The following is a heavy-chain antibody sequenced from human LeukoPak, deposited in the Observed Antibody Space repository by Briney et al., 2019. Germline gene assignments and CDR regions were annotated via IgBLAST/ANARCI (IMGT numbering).Heavy chain of an antibody. CDR1: GSTCTDNY. J-gene: IGHJ5*02. CDR2: INSNTGGT. Sequence: VASVKVSCKASGSTCTDNYVRWIRRATGQGLERMVLINSNTGGTYVAQKFQRRVTMTTDTSIITAYMELSRLTSDDTTVYSCARGWQINSSGGFVDPWGQGTLVTVSS. V-gene: IGHV1-2*02. D-gene: IGHD4-23*01. CDR3: ARGWQINSSGGFVDP.